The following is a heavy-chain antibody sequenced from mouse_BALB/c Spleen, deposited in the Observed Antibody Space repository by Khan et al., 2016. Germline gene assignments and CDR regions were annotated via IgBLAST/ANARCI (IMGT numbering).Heavy chain of an antibody. V-gene: IGHV3-2*02. CDR3: ARTARIKY. D-gene: IGHD1-2*01. Sequence: VQLQQPGPGLVKPSQSLSLTCTVTGYSITSGYGWNWIRQFPGNKLEWMGNISYSGSTNYNPPLKSRISITRDTSKNQFFLQLNSVTTEDTATYYCARTARIKYWGQGTTLTVSS. CDR1: GYSITSGYG. CDR2: ISYSGST. J-gene: IGHJ2*01.